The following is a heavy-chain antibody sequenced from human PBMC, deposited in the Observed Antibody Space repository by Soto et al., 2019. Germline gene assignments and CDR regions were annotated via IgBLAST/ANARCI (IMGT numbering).Heavy chain of an antibody. CDR1: GGTFNTYA. Sequence: QMQLVQSGAEVQERGSSVTISCKTSGGTFNTYALTWVRQAPGQGLEWIGGIIPIFGIKNVAQRFQGRVKINADESLTTAYVEMASLKSGDTAVYYCEKDAGDHWGQATVVTVSS. J-gene: IGHJ4*02. D-gene: IGHD3-10*01. V-gene: IGHV1-69*01. CDR3: EKDAGDH. CDR2: IIPIFGIK.